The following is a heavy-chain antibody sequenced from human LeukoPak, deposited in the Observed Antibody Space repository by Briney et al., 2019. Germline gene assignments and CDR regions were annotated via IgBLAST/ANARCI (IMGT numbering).Heavy chain of an antibody. V-gene: IGHV1-69*04. D-gene: IGHD3-10*01. CDR2: IIPILGIA. J-gene: IGHJ4*02. CDR3: ARDYYGSGSYDTPGDY. Sequence: SVKVSCKASGYTLTSYAISWVRQAPGQGLEWMGRIIPILGIANYAQKFQGRVTITADKSTSTAYMELSSLRSEDTAVYYCARDYYGSGSYDTPGDYWGQGTLVTVSS. CDR1: GYTLTSYA.